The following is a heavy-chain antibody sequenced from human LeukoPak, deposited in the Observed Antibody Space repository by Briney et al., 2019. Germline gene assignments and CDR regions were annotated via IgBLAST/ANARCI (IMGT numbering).Heavy chain of an antibody. J-gene: IGHJ3*02. V-gene: IGHV3-30*19. D-gene: IGHD1-26*01. Sequence: GGSLRLSCAASGFIFNSYGIHWVRQAPGKGLEWVAVINKYYADSVKGRFTISRDNSKNTLYLQMNSLRAEDTAVYYCARSSGDDAFDIWGQGTMVTVSS. CDR2: INK. CDR1: GFIFNSYG. CDR3: ARSSGDDAFDI.